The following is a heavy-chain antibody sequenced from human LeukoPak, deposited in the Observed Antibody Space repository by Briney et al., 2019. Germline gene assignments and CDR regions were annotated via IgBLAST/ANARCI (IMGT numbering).Heavy chain of an antibody. D-gene: IGHD5-18*01. CDR3: AKDIMDTAMVDAFDI. V-gene: IGHV3-30*18. CDR2: IWYDGSNK. J-gene: IGHJ3*02. CDR1: GFTFSSYG. Sequence: GRSLRLSCAASGFTFSSYGMHWVRQAPGKGLEWVAVIWYDGSNKYYADSVKGRFTISRDNSKNSLYLQMNSLRAEDTALYYCAKDIMDTAMVDAFDIWGQGTMVTVSS.